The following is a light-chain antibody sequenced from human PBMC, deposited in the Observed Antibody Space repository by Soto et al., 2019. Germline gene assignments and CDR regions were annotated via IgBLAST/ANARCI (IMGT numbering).Light chain of an antibody. Sequence: TVLTQSPGTLSLSPGERATLSCRASQSVSSTYLAWYQQKPGQAPRLLIYGASNRATGIPDRFSGSGSGTDFTLTISRLEPEDFAVYYCQQYGSSPMYTFGQGTKLEIK. CDR2: GAS. CDR1: QSVSSTY. J-gene: IGKJ2*01. V-gene: IGKV3-20*01. CDR3: QQYGSSPMYT.